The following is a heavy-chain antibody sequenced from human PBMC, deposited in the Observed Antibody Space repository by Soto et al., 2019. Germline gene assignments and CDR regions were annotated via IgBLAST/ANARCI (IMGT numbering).Heavy chain of an antibody. Sequence: PSETLSLTCTVSGGSISSYYWSWIRRPPGKGLEWIGYIYYSGSTNYNPSLKSRVTISVDTSKNQFSLKLSSVTAADTAVYYCARQGRSYGDPHFDYWGQGTLVTVSS. V-gene: IGHV4-59*08. CDR1: GGSISSYY. CDR2: IYYSGST. CDR3: ARQGRSYGDPHFDY. D-gene: IGHD4-17*01. J-gene: IGHJ4*02.